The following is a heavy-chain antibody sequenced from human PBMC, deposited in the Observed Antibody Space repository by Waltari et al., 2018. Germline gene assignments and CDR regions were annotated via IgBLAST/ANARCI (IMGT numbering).Heavy chain of an antibody. Sequence: QVRLTQSGSDVEGPGASVKVSCKDSGYNFRDYGISWVRQAPGQGLEWMGWIYVYNENTRFAEKFEDRVTLTTDKVTETVYMDLTDLRPDDTAVYYCARVVTGVHEVNDNWGQGTLVIVS. V-gene: IGHV1-18*01. CDR3: ARVVTGVHEVNDN. CDR1: GYNFRDYG. CDR2: IYVYNENT. J-gene: IGHJ4*02. D-gene: IGHD3-16*02.